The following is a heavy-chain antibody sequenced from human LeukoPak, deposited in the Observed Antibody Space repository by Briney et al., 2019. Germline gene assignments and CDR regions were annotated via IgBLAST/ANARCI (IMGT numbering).Heavy chain of an antibody. CDR1: GFTLSSYA. V-gene: IGHV3-23*01. CDR3: ARVPRYCSGGSCFGGYFDY. J-gene: IGHJ4*02. D-gene: IGHD2-15*01. Sequence: GGSLRLSCAASGFTLSSYAMGWVRQAPGKGLEWVSAISGGGGSTYFADSVKGRFTISRDNSKNTLSLQMNSLRVEDTAVYYCARVPRYCSGGSCFGGYFDYWGQGTLVTVSS. CDR2: ISGGGGST.